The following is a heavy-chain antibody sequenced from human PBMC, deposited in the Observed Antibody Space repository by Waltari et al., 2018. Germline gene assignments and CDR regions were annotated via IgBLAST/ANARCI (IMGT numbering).Heavy chain of an antibody. Sequence: QVQLQESGPGLVKPSQTLALTCAVSGASVRSGDFCWSWIRQPPGKGLEWIGYICYSGSTYDNPSLKSRLSMSVDTSKNQFSLNLNSVTAADTAMYYCARAVSIDRIVVVTHFDYWGQGTLVTVSS. V-gene: IGHV4-30-4*08. D-gene: IGHD3-22*01. CDR3: ARAVSIDRIVVVTHFDY. CDR2: ICYSGST. CDR1: GASVRSGDFC. J-gene: IGHJ4*02.